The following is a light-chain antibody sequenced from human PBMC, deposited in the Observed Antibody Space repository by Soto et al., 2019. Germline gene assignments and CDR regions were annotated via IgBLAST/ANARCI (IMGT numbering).Light chain of an antibody. CDR2: DAS. V-gene: IGKV1-9*01. CDR3: QQHDDWPLT. J-gene: IGKJ4*01. CDR1: QSISSY. Sequence: DIQLTQSPSSLSASVGDRVTIPCRASQSISSYLAWYQQKPGKAPKLLIYDASTMATGVPARFSGSGSGTDFTLTISSLEPEDFAVYYCQQHDDWPLTFGRGTKVDIK.